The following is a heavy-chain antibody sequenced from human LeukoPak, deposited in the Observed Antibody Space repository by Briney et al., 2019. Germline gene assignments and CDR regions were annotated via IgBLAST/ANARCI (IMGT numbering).Heavy chain of an antibody. D-gene: IGHD1-7*01. CDR1: GYTLTDYY. Sequence: GASVKVSCKASGYTLTDYYIHWVRQAPGQGLEWMGWIHPNSGDTKYAQNFQGRVTMTRDTSIDTAYMEMSSLKSDDTAVYYCARELSSPWDYDTFDYWGQGALVTVSS. V-gene: IGHV1-2*02. CDR3: ARELSSPWDYDTFDY. J-gene: IGHJ4*02. CDR2: IHPNSGDT.